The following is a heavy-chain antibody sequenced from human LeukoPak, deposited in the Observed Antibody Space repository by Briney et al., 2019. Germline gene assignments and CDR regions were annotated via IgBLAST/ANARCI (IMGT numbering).Heavy chain of an antibody. Sequence: PGGSLRLSCAASGFTFSSYAMSWVRQAPGKGLEWVSTMSGSGGSTYYADSVKGRFTISRDNSKNTLYLQMNSLRAEDTAVYYCAKDRGSSSSAYGMDVWGQGTTVTVSS. CDR3: AKDRGSSSSAYGMDV. J-gene: IGHJ6*02. D-gene: IGHD6-13*01. CDR2: MSGSGGST. V-gene: IGHV3-23*01. CDR1: GFTFSSYA.